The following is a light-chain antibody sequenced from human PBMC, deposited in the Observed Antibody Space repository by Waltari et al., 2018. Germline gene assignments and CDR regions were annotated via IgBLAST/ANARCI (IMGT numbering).Light chain of an antibody. V-gene: IGLV1-44*01. J-gene: IGLJ3*02. CDR1: TSNIGRDI. CDR2: ANN. Sequence: QSVVTQPPSASGTPGPRVTLSCSGSTSNIGRDIVNCYQQFPGTAPKLLIYANNQRPSGVPGRFSASRSGTSASLVISGLQSEDEADYYCATWDASLDTWVFGGGTKVTVL. CDR3: ATWDASLDTWV.